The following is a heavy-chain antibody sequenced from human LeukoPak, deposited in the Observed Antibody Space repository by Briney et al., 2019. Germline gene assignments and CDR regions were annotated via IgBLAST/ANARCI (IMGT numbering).Heavy chain of an antibody. CDR1: GGSISSSSYY. V-gene: IGHV4-39*07. J-gene: IGHJ3*02. Sequence: ASETLSLTCTVSGGSISSSSYYWGWIRQPPGKGLEWIGEIYHSGSTNYNPSLKSRVTISVDKSKNQFSLKLSSVTAADTAVYYCARYRNCGSDCYDAFDIWGQGTMVTVSS. CDR3: ARYRNCGSDCYDAFDI. CDR2: IYHSGST. D-gene: IGHD2-21*02.